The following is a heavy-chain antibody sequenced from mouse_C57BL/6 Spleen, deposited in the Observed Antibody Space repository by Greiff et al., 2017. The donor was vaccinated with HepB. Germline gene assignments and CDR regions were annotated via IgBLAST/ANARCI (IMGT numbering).Heavy chain of an antibody. CDR2: IYPSDSYT. J-gene: IGHJ3*01. D-gene: IGHD2-2*01. Sequence: VQLQQPGAELVRPGTSVKLSCKASGYTFTSYWMHWVKQRPGQGLEWIGVIYPSDSYTNYNQKLKGKATLTVDTSSSTAYMQLSSLTSEDSAVYCCAREWLRRGPWFADWGKGTLVTVSA. CDR3: AREWLRRGPWFAD. CDR1: GYTFTSYW. V-gene: IGHV1-59*01.